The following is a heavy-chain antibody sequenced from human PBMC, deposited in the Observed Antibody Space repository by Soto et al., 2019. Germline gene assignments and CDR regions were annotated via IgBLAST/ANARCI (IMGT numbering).Heavy chain of an antibody. V-gene: IGHV4-59*01. CDR1: GGSISSYY. D-gene: IGHD3-9*01. CDR2: IYDSGST. J-gene: IGHJ3*02. Sequence: SETLSLTCTVSGGSISSYYWSWIRQAPGKGLEWLGYIYDSGSTNYNPSVKSRVTMSVDTSKTQFSLDLGSVTAADTAVYFCADSYYAILTGHFAFDIWGHGTMVNVSS. CDR3: ADSYYAILTGHFAFDI.